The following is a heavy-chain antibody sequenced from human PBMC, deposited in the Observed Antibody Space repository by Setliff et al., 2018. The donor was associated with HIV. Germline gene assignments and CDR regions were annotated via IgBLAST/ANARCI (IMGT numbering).Heavy chain of an antibody. CDR2: IGTSDGST. V-gene: IGHV3-11*04. CDR1: GFIFSDYY. J-gene: IGHJ5*02. Sequence: GGSLRLSCAGSGFIFSDYYMTWIRQAPGKGLEYVSYIGTSDGSTYYADSVKGRFTISRDNARNSLSLQMDGLTAEDTAVYYCARLNWGPWGPGTLVTVSS. CDR3: ARLNWGP. D-gene: IGHD7-27*01.